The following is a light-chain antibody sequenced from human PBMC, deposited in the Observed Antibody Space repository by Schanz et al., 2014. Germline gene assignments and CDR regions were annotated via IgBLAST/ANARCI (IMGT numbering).Light chain of an antibody. CDR2: EGS. V-gene: IGLV2-14*01. CDR1: SSDVGGYNY. J-gene: IGLJ2*01. CDR3: SSYTSSSTV. Sequence: QSALTQPASVSGSPGQSITISCTGTSSDVGGYNYVSWYQQYPGKAPKLMIYEGSKRPSGVSNRFSGSKSGNTASLTISGLQAEDEADYYCSSYTSSSTVFGGGTKLTVL.